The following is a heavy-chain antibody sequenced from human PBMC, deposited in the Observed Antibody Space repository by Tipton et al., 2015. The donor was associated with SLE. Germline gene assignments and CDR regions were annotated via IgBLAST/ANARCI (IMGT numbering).Heavy chain of an antibody. V-gene: IGHV4-39*07. CDR2: IDNSGST. D-gene: IGHD3-22*01. CDR1: GASISSSSYF. CDR3: AKYYYDATGYQSVDY. Sequence: TLSLTCTVSGASISSSSYFWGWIRQSPGKGLEWIGSIDNSGSTYDNPSLRSRVTMSVDTSKTQFSLKLNSLTAADTAVYYCAKYYYDATGYQSVDYWGQGALVTVSS. J-gene: IGHJ4*02.